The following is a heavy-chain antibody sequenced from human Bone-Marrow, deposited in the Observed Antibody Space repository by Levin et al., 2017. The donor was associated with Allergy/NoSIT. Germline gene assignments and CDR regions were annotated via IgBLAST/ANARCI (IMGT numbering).Heavy chain of an antibody. CDR3: VRVGERGIFAVRGHFDH. J-gene: IGHJ4*02. Sequence: GESLKISCAAAGFTFITYAMSWVRQAPGKGLEWVALMSGRGGTTHYADSVRGRFTISRDSSKNTVYLQMNSLRAEDTAVYYCVRVGERGIFAVRGHFDHWGQGTLVTVSS. CDR1: GFTFITYA. V-gene: IGHV3-23*01. D-gene: IGHD3-3*01. CDR2: MSGRGGTT.